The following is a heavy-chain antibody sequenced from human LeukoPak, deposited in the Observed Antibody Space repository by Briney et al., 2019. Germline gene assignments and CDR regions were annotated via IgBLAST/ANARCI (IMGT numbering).Heavy chain of an antibody. Sequence: SETLSLTCTVSGGSVTGGNYYWNWIRQPAGKGLEWIGRIYTNGGASYNPSLKSRVTISIDASKNQFSLKLSSVTAADTAVYYCAREPPGYWGQGILVTVSS. J-gene: IGHJ4*02. CDR3: AREPPGY. V-gene: IGHV4-61*02. CDR1: GGSVTGGNYY. CDR2: IYTNGGA.